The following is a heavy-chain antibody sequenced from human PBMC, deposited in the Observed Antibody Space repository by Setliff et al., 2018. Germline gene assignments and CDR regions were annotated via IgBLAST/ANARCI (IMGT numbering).Heavy chain of an antibody. J-gene: IGHJ4*02. V-gene: IGHV1-2*02. D-gene: IGHD6-13*01. CDR2: INPKSGVT. CDR3: ARDGISWYNPLDY. Sequence: ASVKVSCKASGYSFSDFYIHWVRQVPGRGPEWMGSINPKSGVTRYVQKFQGRVTITRDTSISTAYMELSSLRSDDTAVYYCARDGISWYNPLDYWGQGTLVTVSS. CDR1: GYSFSDFY.